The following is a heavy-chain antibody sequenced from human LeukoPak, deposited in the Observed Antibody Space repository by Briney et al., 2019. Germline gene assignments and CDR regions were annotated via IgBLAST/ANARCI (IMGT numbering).Heavy chain of an antibody. CDR3: ARAAGPHTAMVL. CDR2: ISSSSSYT. CDR1: GFTFSDYY. Sequence: PGGSLRLSCAATGFTFSDYYMSWIRQAPGKGLECVSYISSSSSYTNYADSVKGRFTISRDNAKNSLYLQMTSLRAEETAVYYCARAAGPHTAMVLWGQGTLVTVSS. D-gene: IGHD5-18*01. J-gene: IGHJ4*02. V-gene: IGHV3-11*06.